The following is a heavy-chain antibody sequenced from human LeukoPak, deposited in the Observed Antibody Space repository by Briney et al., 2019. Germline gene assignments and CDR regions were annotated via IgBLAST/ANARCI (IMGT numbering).Heavy chain of an antibody. CDR1: GFTFSSYA. CDR3: ARDKYGDYVIDY. J-gene: IGHJ4*02. CDR2: ISSSSSYI. Sequence: SGGSLRLSCAASGFTFSSYAMSWVRQVPGKGLEWVSSISSSSSYIYYADSVKGRFTISRDNAKNLLYLQMNSLRAEDTAVYYCARDKYGDYVIDYWGQGTLVTVSS. V-gene: IGHV3-21*01. D-gene: IGHD4-17*01.